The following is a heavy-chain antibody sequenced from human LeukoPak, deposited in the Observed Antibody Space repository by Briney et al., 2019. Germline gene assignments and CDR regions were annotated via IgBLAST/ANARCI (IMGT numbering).Heavy chain of an antibody. CDR1: GFTFNSYW. V-gene: IGHV3-74*01. CDR2: INSDGSST. D-gene: IGHD5-12*01. CDR3: ARDRGYPRRFDF. J-gene: IGHJ4*02. Sequence: PGGSLRLSCAASGFTFNSYWMHWVRQAPGKGLVWVSRINSDGSSTNYADSVEGRFTISRDNAKNTLYLQMNSLRAEDTAVYYCARDRGYPRRFDFWGQGALVTVSS.